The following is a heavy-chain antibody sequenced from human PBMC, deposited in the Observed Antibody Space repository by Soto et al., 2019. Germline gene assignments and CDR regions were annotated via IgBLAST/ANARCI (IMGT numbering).Heavy chain of an antibody. CDR2: ISAYNANT. D-gene: IGHD2-8*01. CDR3: ARDGGVLMVYAALDY. Sequence: ASVKVSFKASGYTFTNYGISWVRQAPGQGLEWMGWISAYNANTNYAQKLQGRVTMTTDTSTSTAYMELRSLRPDDTAVYYCARDGGVLMVYAALDYWGQGTLVTVSS. V-gene: IGHV1-18*01. J-gene: IGHJ4*02. CDR1: GYTFTNYG.